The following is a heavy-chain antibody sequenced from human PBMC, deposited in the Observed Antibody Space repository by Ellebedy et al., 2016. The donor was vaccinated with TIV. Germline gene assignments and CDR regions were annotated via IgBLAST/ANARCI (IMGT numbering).Heavy chain of an antibody. J-gene: IGHJ4*02. CDR2: IKQDGSEK. Sequence: GGSLRLXXTASGFTFSDYWMIWVRQAPGKGLEWVANIKQDGSEKFYVDSVKGRFTISRDNTKNSLYLQIDSLRAEDTAVYYCVRAIGSSSSFWGQGTLVTVSS. CDR3: VRAIGSSSSF. CDR1: GFTFSDYW. V-gene: IGHV3-7*04. D-gene: IGHD6-6*01.